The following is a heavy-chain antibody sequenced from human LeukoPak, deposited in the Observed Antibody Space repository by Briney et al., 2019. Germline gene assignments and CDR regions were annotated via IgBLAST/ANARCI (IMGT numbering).Heavy chain of an antibody. Sequence: PSQTLSLTCTVSGGSISSGNYYWSWIRQPAGKGLEWIGRIWTDGVTNYNPSLKSRVTMSVDTSRNQFSLKLSSVTAADTAVYYCARERVEETYYYYMDVWGKGTTVTVSS. V-gene: IGHV4-61*02. J-gene: IGHJ6*03. CDR2: IWTDGVT. CDR1: GGSISSGNYY. CDR3: ARERVEETYYYYMDV.